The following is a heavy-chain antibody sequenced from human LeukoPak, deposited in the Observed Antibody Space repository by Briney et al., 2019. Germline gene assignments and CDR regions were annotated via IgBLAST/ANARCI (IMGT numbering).Heavy chain of an antibody. V-gene: IGHV1-18*01. Sequence: ASVKVSCKASGYTFTSYGISWVRQAPGQGLEWMGWISAYNGNTNYARKLQGRVTMTTDTSTSTAYMELRSLRSDDTAVYYCARVLMVRGYYYYMDVWGKGTTVTVSS. CDR3: ARVLMVRGYYYYMDV. D-gene: IGHD3-10*01. J-gene: IGHJ6*03. CDR1: GYTFTSYG. CDR2: ISAYNGNT.